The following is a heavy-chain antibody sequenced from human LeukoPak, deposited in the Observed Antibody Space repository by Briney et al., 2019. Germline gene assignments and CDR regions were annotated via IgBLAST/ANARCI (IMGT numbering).Heavy chain of an antibody. CDR2: ITSGSSYI. CDR3: ARAPTFSGWFDY. V-gene: IGHV3-21*01. CDR1: GFTFSSYN. D-gene: IGHD6-19*01. J-gene: IGHJ4*02. Sequence: GGSLRLSCAASGFTFSSYNMNWVRQAPGKGLEWVSSITSGSSYIYYADSVKGRFTISRDNAKNSLYLQMNSLRAEDTAVYYCARAPTFSGWFDYWGQGTLVTVSS.